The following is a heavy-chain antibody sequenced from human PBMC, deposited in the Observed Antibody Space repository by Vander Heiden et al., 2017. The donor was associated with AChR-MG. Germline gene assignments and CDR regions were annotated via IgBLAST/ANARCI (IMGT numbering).Heavy chain of an antibody. D-gene: IGHD6-19*01. CDR3: AKDRRVRGSGWYYFDY. Sequence: EVQLVESGGGLVQPGRSLRLSCASSGFTFDDYAMHWVRQAPGKGLEWVSGISWNRGSIGYADSVKGRFTISRDNAKNSLYLQMNSLRAEDTALYYCAKDRRVRGSGWYYFDYWGQGTLVTVSS. J-gene: IGHJ4*02. CDR2: ISWNRGSI. CDR1: GFTFDDYA. V-gene: IGHV3-9*01.